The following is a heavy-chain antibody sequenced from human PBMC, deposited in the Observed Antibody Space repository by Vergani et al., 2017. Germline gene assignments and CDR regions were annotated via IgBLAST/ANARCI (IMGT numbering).Heavy chain of an antibody. CDR2: IRYDGSNK. J-gene: IGHJ6*02. Sequence: QVQLVESGGGVVQPGRSLRLSCAASGFTFNQYGTHWVRQAPGKGLEWVAFIRYDGSNKYYADSVKGRFTISRDNSKNTLYLQMNSLRAEDTAVYYCAKDQTMVRDYGMDVWGQ. D-gene: IGHD3-10*01. CDR3: AKDQTMVRDYGMDV. V-gene: IGHV3-30*02. CDR1: GFTFNQYG.